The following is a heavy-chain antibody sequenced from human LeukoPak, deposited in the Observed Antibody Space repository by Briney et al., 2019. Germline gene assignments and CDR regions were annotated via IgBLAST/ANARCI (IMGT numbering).Heavy chain of an antibody. D-gene: IGHD5-18*01. Sequence: SETLSLTCAVYGGSFSGYYWSWIRQPPGKGLEWIGEINHSGSTNYNPSLKSRVTISVDTSKNQFSLKLSSVTAADTAVYYCARSRGYSYGRHFDYWGQGTLVTVPS. CDR3: ARSRGYSYGRHFDY. CDR2: INHSGST. J-gene: IGHJ4*02. V-gene: IGHV4-34*01. CDR1: GGSFSGYY.